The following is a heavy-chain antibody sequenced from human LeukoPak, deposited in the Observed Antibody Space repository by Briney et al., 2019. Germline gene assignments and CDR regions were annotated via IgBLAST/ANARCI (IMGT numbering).Heavy chain of an antibody. CDR3: AREGHLDTLGYCGSTSCHIDY. CDR2: ISGSGGST. CDR1: GFTFSSYA. V-gene: IGHV3-23*01. D-gene: IGHD2-2*02. Sequence: PGGSLRLSCAASGFTFSSYAMSWVRQAPGKGLEWVSAISGSGGSTYYADSVKGRFTISRDNSKNTLYLQMNSLRAEDTAVYYGAREGHLDTLGYCGSTSCHIDYWGQGTLVTVSS. J-gene: IGHJ4*02.